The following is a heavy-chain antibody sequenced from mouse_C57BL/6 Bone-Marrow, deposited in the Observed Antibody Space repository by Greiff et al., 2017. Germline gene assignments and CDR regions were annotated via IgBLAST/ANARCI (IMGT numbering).Heavy chain of an antibody. V-gene: IGHV1-55*01. CDR2: ICPGCGRT. CDR1: GYTFTSYW. CDR3: ARPYYSNYWYFDV. Sequence: QVQLQQPGAELVKPGASVKMSCKASGYTFTSYWITWVKQRPGQGLEWIGDICPGCGRTNYNEKFKSKATLTVDTSSSTAYMQLLSLTSEDSAVYYCARPYYSNYWYFDVWCTGTTVTVSS. J-gene: IGHJ1*03. D-gene: IGHD2-5*01.